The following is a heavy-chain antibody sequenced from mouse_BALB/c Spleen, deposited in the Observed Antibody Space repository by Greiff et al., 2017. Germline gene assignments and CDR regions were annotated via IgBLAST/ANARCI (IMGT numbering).Heavy chain of an antibody. J-gene: IGHJ4*01. CDR2: INPGSGGT. V-gene: IGHV1-54*01. D-gene: IGHD3-1*01. Sequence: QVQLQHSGAELVRPGTSVKVSCKASGYAFTNYLIEWVKQRPGQGLEWIGVINPGSGGTNYNEKFKGKATLTADKSSSTAYMQLSSLTSDDSAVYFCARSGGPHAMDYWGQGTSVTVSS. CDR3: ARSGGPHAMDY. CDR1: GYAFTNYL.